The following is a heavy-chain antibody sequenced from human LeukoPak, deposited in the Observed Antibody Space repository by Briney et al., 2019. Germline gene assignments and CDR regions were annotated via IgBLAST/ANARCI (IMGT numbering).Heavy chain of an antibody. V-gene: IGHV1-8*02. Sequence: GASVKVSCKASGYTFTGYYMHWVRQATGQGLEWMGWMNPNSGNTGYAQKFQGRVTMTRNTSISTAYMELSSLRSEDTAVYYCARKSAALNYWGQGTLVTVSS. D-gene: IGHD6-13*01. CDR3: ARKSAALNY. CDR2: MNPNSGNT. CDR1: GYTFTGYY. J-gene: IGHJ4*02.